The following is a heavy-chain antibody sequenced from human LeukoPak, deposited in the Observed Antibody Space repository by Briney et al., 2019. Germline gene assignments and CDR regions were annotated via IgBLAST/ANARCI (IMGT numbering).Heavy chain of an antibody. CDR3: GRGMDV. V-gene: IGHV3-9*01. J-gene: IGHJ6*02. Sequence: GGSLRLSCAASGFTFDDYAMHWVRQAPGKGLEWVSGISWNSGSIGYVDSAKGRFTISRDNAKNSLYLQMNSLRAEDTAVYYCGRGMDVWGQGTTVTVSS. CDR2: ISWNSGSI. CDR1: GFTFDDYA.